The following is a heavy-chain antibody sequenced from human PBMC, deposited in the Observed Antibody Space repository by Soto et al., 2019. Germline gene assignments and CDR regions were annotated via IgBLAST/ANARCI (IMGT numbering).Heavy chain of an antibody. V-gene: IGHV6-1*01. D-gene: IGHD6-19*01. CDR1: GDSVSSNSAA. CDR3: SRSCGWLDC. J-gene: IGHJ4*02. Sequence: PSQTLWLTCAITGDSVSSNSAAWNWIRQSPSRGLEWLGRTYYRSKWYSEFALSMKSRITINPDTSKNQFSLQLNSVTPDDTAVYHCSRSCGWLDCWGQGTLVTVSS. CDR2: TYYRSKWYS.